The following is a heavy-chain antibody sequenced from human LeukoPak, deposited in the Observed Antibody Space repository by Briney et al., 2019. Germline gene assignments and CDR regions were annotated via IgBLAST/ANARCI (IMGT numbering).Heavy chain of an antibody. CDR2: IIPILGIA. CDR1: GGTFSSYA. D-gene: IGHD3-22*01. J-gene: IGHJ4*02. V-gene: IGHV1-69*04. CDR3: ARMDYDCSGYYFDY. Sequence: AASVKISCKASGGTFSSYAISWVRQAPGQGLEWMGRIIPILGIANYAQKFQGRVTITADKSTSTAYMELSSLRSEDTAVYYCARMDYDCSGYYFDYWGQGTLVTVSS.